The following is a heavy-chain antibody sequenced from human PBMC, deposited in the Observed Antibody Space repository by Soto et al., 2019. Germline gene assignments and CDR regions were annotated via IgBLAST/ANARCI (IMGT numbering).Heavy chain of an antibody. CDR1: GFTFSSYA. V-gene: IGHV3-23*01. CDR2: ISGSGGST. Sequence: GGSLRLSCAASGFTFSSYAMSWVRQAPGKGLEWVSAISGSGGSTYYADSVKGRFTISRDNSKNTLYLQMNSLRAEDTAVYYCAKDANGWGPPQQWLVGYFDYWGQGTLVTISS. J-gene: IGHJ4*02. CDR3: AKDANGWGPPQQWLVGYFDY. D-gene: IGHD6-19*01.